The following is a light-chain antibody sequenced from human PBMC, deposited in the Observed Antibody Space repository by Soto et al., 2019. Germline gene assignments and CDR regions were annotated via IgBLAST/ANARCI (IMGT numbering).Light chain of an antibody. V-gene: IGKV3-20*01. J-gene: IGKJ2*01. CDR1: QSVDSSY. CDR3: QRYGATSFT. Sequence: EIVVTQAPGTLSLSPGERATLSGRASQSVDSSYFRWYQHKPGQAPRLLIYVTSSRATGIPDRFSGSGSGTDFTPTISRLEREDFAGYYCQRYGATSFTFGQGTILEI. CDR2: VTS.